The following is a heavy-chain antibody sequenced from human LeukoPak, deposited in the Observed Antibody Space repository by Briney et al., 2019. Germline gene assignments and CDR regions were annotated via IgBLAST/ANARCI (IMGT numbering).Heavy chain of an antibody. Sequence: GGSLRLSCAASGFTFSNYWIHWVRQAPGKGLVWVSRIYNAGSITTYADSVKGRFTISRDNAENTLYLQMNSLRVEDTAVYYCAKSHPDCSGGSCYSRPLDYWGQGTLVTVSS. CDR2: IYNAGSIT. V-gene: IGHV3-74*03. CDR1: GFTFSNYW. J-gene: IGHJ4*02. CDR3: AKSHPDCSGGSCYSRPLDY. D-gene: IGHD2-15*01.